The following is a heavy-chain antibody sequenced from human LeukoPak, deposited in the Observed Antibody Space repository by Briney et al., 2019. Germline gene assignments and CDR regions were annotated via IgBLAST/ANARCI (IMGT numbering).Heavy chain of an antibody. Sequence: GASVKVSCKTSGYIFTDYYMHWVRQAPGQGLEWMGRINANSGGTNYAQKFQGRVSLTRDTSISTAYMELSRLRSDDTAVYYCVRAAGYCSGGTCLYYFDYWGQGTLVTVSS. CDR3: VRAAGYCSGGTCLYYFDY. V-gene: IGHV1-2*06. J-gene: IGHJ4*02. CDR1: GYIFTDYY. D-gene: IGHD2-15*01. CDR2: INANSGGT.